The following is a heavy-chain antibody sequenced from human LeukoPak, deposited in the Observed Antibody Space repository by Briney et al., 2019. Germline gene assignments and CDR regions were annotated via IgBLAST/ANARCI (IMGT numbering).Heavy chain of an antibody. J-gene: IGHJ6*03. CDR2: INPKTGGT. Sequence: ASVNVSYKASGYTFTGYYIHWVRQAPGQGLEWVGWINPKTGGTNYAQKFLGRVTMTTDMSISTAYMELIRLSSRDTAVYFCARGSSKYIFGYYMDVWGKGTTIIVSS. CDR3: ARGSSKYIFGYYMDV. CDR1: GYTFTGYY. D-gene: IGHD4-11*01. V-gene: IGHV1-2*02.